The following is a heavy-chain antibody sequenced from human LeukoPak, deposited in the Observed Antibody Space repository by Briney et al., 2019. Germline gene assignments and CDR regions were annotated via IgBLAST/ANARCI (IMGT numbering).Heavy chain of an antibody. D-gene: IGHD6-13*01. CDR1: GYTFTSYG. CDR3: ARDRRRQLDQAPFDY. V-gene: IGHV1-18*01. Sequence: GASVKVSCKASGYTFTSYGISWVRQAPGQGLEWMGWISTYNGNTNYAQKFQGRVTITTDTSTSTAYMALRSLRSDDTAVYYCARDRRRQLDQAPFDYWGQGTLVTVSS. CDR2: ISTYNGNT. J-gene: IGHJ4*02.